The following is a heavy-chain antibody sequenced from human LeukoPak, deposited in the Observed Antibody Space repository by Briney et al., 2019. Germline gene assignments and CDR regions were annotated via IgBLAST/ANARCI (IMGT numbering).Heavy chain of an antibody. CDR1: GGSISSSSYY. Sequence: SETLSLTCTVSGGSISSSSYYWGWIRQPPGKGLEWIGSIYYSGSTYWNPSLKSGVTISVATSKNQFSLKLSSVTAADKAVYYCARCLWFGELLFWFDPWGQGTLVTVSS. J-gene: IGHJ5*02. D-gene: IGHD3-10*01. V-gene: IGHV4-39*01. CDR3: ARCLWFGELLFWFDP. CDR2: IYYSGST.